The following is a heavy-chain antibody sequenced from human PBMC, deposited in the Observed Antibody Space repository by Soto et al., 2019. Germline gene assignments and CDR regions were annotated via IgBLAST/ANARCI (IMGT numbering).Heavy chain of an antibody. V-gene: IGHV3-30-3*01. D-gene: IGHD2-21*01. CDR3: ARDWGGV. Sequence: QVQLVESGGGVVQPGRSLRLSCAASGFTFSSYAMHWVRQAPGKGLEWVAVISYDGSNKYYADSVKGRFTISRDNSKNTLYLQMNSLRAEDTAVYYCARDWGGVWGQGTLSPSPQ. J-gene: IGHJ4*02. CDR2: ISYDGSNK. CDR1: GFTFSSYA.